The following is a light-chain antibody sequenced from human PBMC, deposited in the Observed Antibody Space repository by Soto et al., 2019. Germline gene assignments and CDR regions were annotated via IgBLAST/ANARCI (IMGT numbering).Light chain of an antibody. V-gene: IGKV3D-15*01. J-gene: IGKJ5*01. CDR2: YIS. CDR1: QSAGNF. Sequence: EIVMTQTPATLSVSPGETASLSCRASQSAGNFLAWYQQKPGQAPRLLIYYISTRATGIPARFSGSGSGTEFTLTINSLQSEDSAVYYCQQHNQLPITFGQGTRLEI. CDR3: QQHNQLPIT.